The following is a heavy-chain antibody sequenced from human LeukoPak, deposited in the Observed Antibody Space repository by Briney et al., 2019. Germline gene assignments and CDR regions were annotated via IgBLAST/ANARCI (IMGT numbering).Heavy chain of an antibody. V-gene: IGHV1-18*01. J-gene: IGHJ5*02. CDR1: GYTFTSYG. D-gene: IGHD3-3*01. Sequence: GASVKVSCKASGYTFTSYGISWVRQAPGQGLEWMGWISAYNGNTNYAQKLQGRVTMTTDTSTSTAYMELRSLRSDDTAVYYCARVWAAYDFWSGYYSAPNWFDPWGQGTLATVSS. CDR3: ARVWAAYDFWSGYYSAPNWFDP. CDR2: ISAYNGNT.